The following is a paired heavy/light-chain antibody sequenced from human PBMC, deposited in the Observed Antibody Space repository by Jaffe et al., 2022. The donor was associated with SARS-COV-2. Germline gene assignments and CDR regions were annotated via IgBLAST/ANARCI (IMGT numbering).Light chain of an antibody. V-gene: IGKV3-20*01. J-gene: IGKJ2*01. CDR2: GAS. CDR3: QHYGSSYT. CDR1: QSISSSY. Sequence: EIVLTQSPGTLSLSPGERATLSCRASQSISSSYLAWYQQKPGQAPRLLIYGASSRATGIPDRFSGSGSGTDFTLTINGLEPEDFAVYYCQHYGSSYTFGQGTKLEIK.
Heavy chain of an antibody. V-gene: IGHV3-23*01. CDR1: GFTFSSYV. D-gene: IGHD1-26*01. CDR3: ARAPRLYRSFDI. J-gene: IGHJ3*02. Sequence: EVQLLESGGGLVQPGGSLRLSCAASGFTFSSYVMSWVRQAPGKGLEWVSTIDAGGGSTYYPDPMKGRFTISRDNSNNTLYLQMNSLRAEDTAMYYCARAPRLYRSFDIWGQGTMVTVSS. CDR2: IDAGGGST.